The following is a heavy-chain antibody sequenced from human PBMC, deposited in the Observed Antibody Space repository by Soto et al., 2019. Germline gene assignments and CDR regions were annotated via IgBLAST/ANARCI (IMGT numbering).Heavy chain of an antibody. V-gene: IGHV1-18*01. Sequence: QVQLVQSGDEVKKPGASVKVSCKASGYIFVNYGIAWVRQAPGQGLEWMGWISPYTGNTHSATKVQGRLTMTTATPXSTAYMGLGSLTSDDTAVYYCVMVDNYVTPTPQDVWGQGTTVTVSS. J-gene: IGHJ6*02. CDR3: VMVDNYVTPTPQDV. CDR2: ISPYTGNT. D-gene: IGHD3-16*01. CDR1: GYIFVNYG.